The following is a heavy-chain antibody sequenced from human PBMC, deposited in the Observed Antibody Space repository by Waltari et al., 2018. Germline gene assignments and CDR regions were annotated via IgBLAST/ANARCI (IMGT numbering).Heavy chain of an antibody. CDR3: ASGRGIAVAGPGPTPSYFQH. CDR2: IIPIFGTA. J-gene: IGHJ1*01. V-gene: IGHV1-69*01. CDR1: GGTFSSYA. D-gene: IGHD6-19*01. Sequence: QVQLVQSGAEVKKPGSSVKVSCKASGGTFSSYAISWVRQAPGQGLEWMGGIIPIFGTANYAQKFQGRVTITADESTSTAYMELSSLRSEDTAVYYCASGRGIAVAGPGPTPSYFQHWGQGTLVTVSS.